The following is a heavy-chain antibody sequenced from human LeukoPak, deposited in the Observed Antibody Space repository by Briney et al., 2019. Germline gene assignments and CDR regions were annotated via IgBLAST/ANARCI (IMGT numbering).Heavy chain of an antibody. CDR2: INHSGST. CDR1: GGSFSGYY. J-gene: IGHJ4*02. D-gene: IGHD6-19*01. Sequence: SETLSLTCAVYGGSFSGYYWSWIRQPPGKGLEWIGEINHSGSTNYNPSLKSRVTISVDTSKNQFSLKLSSVTAEDTAVYYCATTASGIAVAGKSDYWGQGTLVTVSS. CDR3: ATTASGIAVAGKSDY. V-gene: IGHV4-34*01.